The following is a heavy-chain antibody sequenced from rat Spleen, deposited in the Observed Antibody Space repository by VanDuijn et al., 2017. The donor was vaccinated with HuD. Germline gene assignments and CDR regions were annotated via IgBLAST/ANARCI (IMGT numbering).Heavy chain of an antibody. CDR3: ARHSGYISPYFDY. CDR2: IIYDGSGT. Sequence: EVQLVESGGGLVQPGRSLKFSCAASGFTFSDYYMAWVRQAPKKGLEWVATIIYDGSGTYYRDSVGGRFTISRDNAKSTLYLQINSLRSEDTATYYCARHSGYISPYFDYWGQGVMVTVSS. V-gene: IGHV5-17*01. J-gene: IGHJ2*01. D-gene: IGHD3-8*01. CDR1: GFTFSDYY.